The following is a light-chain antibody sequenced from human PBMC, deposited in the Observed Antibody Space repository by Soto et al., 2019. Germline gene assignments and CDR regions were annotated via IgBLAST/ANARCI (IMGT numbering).Light chain of an antibody. CDR2: DVS. V-gene: IGLV2-14*01. J-gene: IGLJ2*01. CDR1: SSDVGGYNY. Sequence: ALTQPASVSGSPGQSITISCTGTSSDVGGYNYVSWYQQHPGKAPKLMIYDVSNRPSGVSNRFSGSKSGNTASLTISGLQAEDEADYYCISYTTSSTLYVVFGGGTKVTVL. CDR3: ISYTTSSTLYVV.